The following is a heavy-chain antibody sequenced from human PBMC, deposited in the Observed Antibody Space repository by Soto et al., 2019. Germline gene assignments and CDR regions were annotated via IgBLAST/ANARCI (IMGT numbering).Heavy chain of an antibody. Sequence: PSETLSLTCAVYGGSFSGHSWTWIRQSPGKGLEWIGDINHSGRVNYSPSLKSRVTISLDMSKNQFSLTLSAVTAADTAMYYCSTRAYDTNGYYRFDPWGQGTLVTVSS. D-gene: IGHD3-22*01. CDR3: STRAYDTNGYYRFDP. CDR2: INHSGRV. V-gene: IGHV4-34*01. J-gene: IGHJ5*01. CDR1: GGSFSGHS.